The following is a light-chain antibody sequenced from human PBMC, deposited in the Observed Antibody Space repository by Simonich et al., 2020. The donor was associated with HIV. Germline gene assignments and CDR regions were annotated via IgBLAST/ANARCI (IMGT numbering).Light chain of an antibody. CDR3: QQYNNWPLT. V-gene: IGKV3-15*01. Sequence: EIVMTQSPATLSVSPGERATLSCSASQSVSSNFAWYQKKPAQAPRLLIYGASTRATGFPARFSGSGSGTEFTLTISSLQSEDFAVYYCQQYNNWPLTFGQGTRLEIK. CDR1: QSVSSN. CDR2: GAS. J-gene: IGKJ5*01.